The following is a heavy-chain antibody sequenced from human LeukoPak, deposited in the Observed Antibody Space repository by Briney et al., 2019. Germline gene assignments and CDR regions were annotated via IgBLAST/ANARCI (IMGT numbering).Heavy chain of an antibody. CDR2: IYYSGST. CDR3: ARHGALCTGGSCTRFDP. CDR1: GGSISSSNYY. D-gene: IGHD2-15*01. V-gene: IGHV4-39*01. J-gene: IGHJ5*02. Sequence: SETLSLTCTVSGGSISSSNYYWGWIRQPPGKGLERIGTIYYSGSTYYNSSLKSRVTISVDTSKNHFSLKVSSVTATDTAMYYCARHGALCTGGSCTRFDPWGQGTLVTVSS.